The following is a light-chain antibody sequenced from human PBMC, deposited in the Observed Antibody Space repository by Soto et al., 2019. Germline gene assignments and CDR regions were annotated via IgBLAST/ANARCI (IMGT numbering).Light chain of an antibody. CDR3: SSYTSSSTRV. V-gene: IGLV2-14*01. J-gene: IGLJ1*01. CDR2: DVS. CDR1: SSDVGDYNY. Sequence: QSVLTQRASVSGSPGQSITISCTGTSSDVGDYNYVSWYQQHPGKAPKLMIFDVSNRPSGVSNRFSGSKSGNTASLTISGLQAEDEDDYYCSSYTSSSTRVFGTGTKLTVL.